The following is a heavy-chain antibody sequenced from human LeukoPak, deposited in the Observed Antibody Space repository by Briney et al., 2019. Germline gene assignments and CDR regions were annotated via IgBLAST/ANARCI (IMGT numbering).Heavy chain of an antibody. CDR1: GGSISSYY. CDR2: IYYSGST. D-gene: IGHD4-23*01. J-gene: IGHJ6*03. V-gene: IGHV4-59*01. Sequence: PSETLSLTCTVSGGSISSYYWSWIRQPPGKGLEWIGYIYYSGSTNYNPSLKSRVTISVDTSKNQFSLKLSSVTAADTAVYYCARSYGGKNYYYMDVWGKGTTVTVSS. CDR3: ARSYGGKNYYYMDV.